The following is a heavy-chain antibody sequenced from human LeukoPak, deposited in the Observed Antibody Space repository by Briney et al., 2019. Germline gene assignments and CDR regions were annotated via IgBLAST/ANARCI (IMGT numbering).Heavy chain of an antibody. CDR1: GYTFTGYY. V-gene: IGHV1-8*03. CDR3: AYYDFWSGYHY. D-gene: IGHD3-3*01. J-gene: IGHJ4*02. Sequence: ASVKVSCKASGYTFTGYYMHWVRQAPGQGLEWMGWMNPNSGNTGYAQKFQGRVTITRNTSISTAYMELSSLRSEDTAVYYCAYYDFWSGYHYWGQGTLVTVSS. CDR2: MNPNSGNT.